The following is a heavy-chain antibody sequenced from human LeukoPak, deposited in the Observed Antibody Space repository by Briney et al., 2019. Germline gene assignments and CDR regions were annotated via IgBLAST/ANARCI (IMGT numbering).Heavy chain of an antibody. CDR2: ISGSGGST. J-gene: IGHJ6*03. V-gene: IGHV3-23*01. D-gene: IGHD3-3*01. CDR1: GFTFSSYA. CDR3: ANDLVDARDYDFWSGYSTYYYYYMDV. Sequence: GGSLRLSCSASGFTFSSYAMSWVRQAPGKGLEWVSAISGSGGSTYYADSVKGRFTISRDNSKNTLYLQMNSLRAEDTAVYYCANDLVDARDYDFWSGYSTYYYYYMDVWGKGTTVTVSS.